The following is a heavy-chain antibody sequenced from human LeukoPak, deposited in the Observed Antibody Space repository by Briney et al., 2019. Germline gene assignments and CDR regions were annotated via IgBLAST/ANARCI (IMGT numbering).Heavy chain of an antibody. Sequence: ASVKVSCKASGGTFSSYAISWVRQAPGQGLEWMGWINTKTGRTSFARTFQGRVTLTRDPSITTVYMDMAWLTSDDTAIYFCARADFIDAGPYVIAPWGQGTLVTVSS. CDR1: GGTFSSYA. V-gene: IGHV1-2*02. CDR2: INTKTGRT. CDR3: ARADFIDAGPYVIAP. D-gene: IGHD3-3*01. J-gene: IGHJ5*02.